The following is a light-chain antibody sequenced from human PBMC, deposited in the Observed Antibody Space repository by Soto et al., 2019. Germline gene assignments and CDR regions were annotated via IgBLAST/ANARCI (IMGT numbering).Light chain of an antibody. J-gene: IGKJ4*01. CDR3: HQYDDWPLT. Sequence: EKVMTQSPATLSVSPGERATLSCRASENIKNRLAWYQQKPGQGPRLLIYDAFTRATDIPARFSGSASGTEFTLTISSLQSEDSAFYYCHQYDDWPLTLGGGTKVEIK. V-gene: IGKV3-15*01. CDR1: ENIKNR. CDR2: DAF.